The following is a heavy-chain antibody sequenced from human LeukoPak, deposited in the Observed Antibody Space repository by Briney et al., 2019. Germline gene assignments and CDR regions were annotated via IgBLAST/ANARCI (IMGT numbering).Heavy chain of an antibody. D-gene: IGHD6-25*01. CDR1: GFTFSNYA. CDR2: ISGSGGSS. V-gene: IGHV3-23*01. J-gene: IGHJ1*01. Sequence: GGSLRLSCGGSGFTFSNYAMIWVRQAPGKGLEWVSGISGSGGSSFYADSVKGRFTISRDNFKNTVYLQMNSLTAADTAVYYCAKRADSPQRYFQHWGQGTLVTVSS. CDR3: AKRADSPQRYFQH.